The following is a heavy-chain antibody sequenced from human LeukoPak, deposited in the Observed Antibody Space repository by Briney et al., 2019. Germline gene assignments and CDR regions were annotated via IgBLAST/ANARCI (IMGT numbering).Heavy chain of an antibody. Sequence: PGGSLRLSCAASGFTFSSYEMNWVRQAPGKGLEWLSYISSSGSTKYYVDSVKGRFTISRDNAKNSLYLQMNSLRAEDTAVYYCARDRVLLWFGEIDWGQGTLVTVSS. D-gene: IGHD3-10*01. CDR3: ARDRVLLWFGEID. V-gene: IGHV3-48*03. J-gene: IGHJ4*02. CDR2: ISSSGSTK. CDR1: GFTFSSYE.